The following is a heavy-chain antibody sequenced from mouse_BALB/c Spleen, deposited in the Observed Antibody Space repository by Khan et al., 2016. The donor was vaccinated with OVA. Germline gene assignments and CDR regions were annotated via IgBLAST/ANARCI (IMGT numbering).Heavy chain of an antibody. CDR2: IKPTSGYT. J-gene: IGHJ2*01. V-gene: IGHV1-7*01. CDR3: TRDRIDY. CDR1: GYTFTTYW. Sequence: QVHVKQSGAELAKPGASVKMSCKASGYTFTTYWMHWVKQRPGQGLEWIGYIKPTSGYTDYNEKFKDRATLSADKSSNPAYMQLSSLTSEDSAVYYCTRDRIDYWGQGTTLTVSS.